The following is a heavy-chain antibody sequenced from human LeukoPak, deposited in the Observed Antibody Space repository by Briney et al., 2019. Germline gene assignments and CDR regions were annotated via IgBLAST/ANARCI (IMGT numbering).Heavy chain of an antibody. J-gene: IGHJ4*02. V-gene: IGHV4-34*01. Sequence: SETLSLTCAVYGGSFSGNYWTLIRQTPGRGLEWIGESSPTGDITGYNPSLKGRATISVDSSKNQFSLKLTSVTAADTGVYYCARVPDFIARPCDSWGPGALVTVSS. CDR3: ARVPDFIARPCDS. D-gene: IGHD2-21*01. CDR1: GGSFSGNY. CDR2: SSPTGDIT.